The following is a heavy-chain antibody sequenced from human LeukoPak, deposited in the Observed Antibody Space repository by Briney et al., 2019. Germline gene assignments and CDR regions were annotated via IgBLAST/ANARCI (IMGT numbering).Heavy chain of an antibody. CDR2: ISYDGSNK. Sequence: GGSLRLSCAASGFTFSSYAMHWVRQAPGKGLESVAVISYDGSNKYYADSVKGRFTISRDNSKNTLYLQMNSLRAEDTAVYYCASPGSVVPALDYWGQGTLVTVSS. CDR3: ASPGSVVPALDY. D-gene: IGHD2-2*01. V-gene: IGHV3-30*04. CDR1: GFTFSSYA. J-gene: IGHJ4*02.